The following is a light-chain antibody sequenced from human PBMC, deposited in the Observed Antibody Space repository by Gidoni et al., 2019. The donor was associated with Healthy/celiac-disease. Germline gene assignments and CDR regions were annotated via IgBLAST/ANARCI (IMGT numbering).Light chain of an antibody. J-gene: IGKJ4*01. CDR3: QQYYSSPLT. V-gene: IGKV1D-43*01. CDR2: DAS. CDR1: QGVSSY. Sequence: ALRITQSPVTLSASVGDRVTLPCRASQGVSSYLAGYQQKPAKAPKRFIYDASSWHSGVPARFSGSGSGTDYTLTISSLQPEDFAAYYCQQYYSSPLTCGGGTKVEIK.